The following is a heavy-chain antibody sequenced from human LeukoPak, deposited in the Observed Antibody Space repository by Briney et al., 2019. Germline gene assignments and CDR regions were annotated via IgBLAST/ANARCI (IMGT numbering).Heavy chain of an antibody. CDR3: AKIYDILPWCPEW. CDR1: GFTFNLYG. V-gene: IGHV3-30*02. D-gene: IGHD3-9*01. J-gene: IGHJ4*02. CDR2: IRYDGSNK. Sequence: GGSLRLSCVASGFTFNLYGMHWVRQAPGKGLEWVAFIRYDGSNKYYADSVKGRFTISRDNSKNTLYLQMNSQRAEDTAVYYCAKIYDILPWCPEWWGQGTLVTVSS.